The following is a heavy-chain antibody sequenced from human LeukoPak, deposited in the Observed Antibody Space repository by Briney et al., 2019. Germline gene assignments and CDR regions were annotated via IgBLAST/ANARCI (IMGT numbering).Heavy chain of an antibody. CDR3: ANDYCGGDCYSFGNFDY. V-gene: IGHV3-74*01. CDR1: GFNFSRYW. J-gene: IGHJ4*02. CDR2: VNNDGSSP. Sequence: GGSLRLSCVASGFNFSRYWMHWVRQAPGKGLVWVSRVNNDGSSPSYADSVKGRFSISRDNAKNTLYLQMDSLRVEDTAVYYCANDYCGGDCYSFGNFDYWGQGTLVTVSS. D-gene: IGHD2-21*02.